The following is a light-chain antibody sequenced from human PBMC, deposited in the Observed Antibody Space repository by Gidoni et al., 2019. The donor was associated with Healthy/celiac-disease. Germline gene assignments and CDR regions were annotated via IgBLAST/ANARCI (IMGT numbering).Light chain of an antibody. CDR2: GAS. Sequence: EIVMTQSPATLSVSPGERATLSCRARQSVSSNLAWYQQKPGHAPRLRIYGASTRATGLSARFSGSGSGTEFTLTISSRQSEDFAVYYCQQYNNWSPWTFGQGTKVEIK. CDR3: QQYNNWSPWT. J-gene: IGKJ1*01. CDR1: QSVSSN. V-gene: IGKV3-15*01.